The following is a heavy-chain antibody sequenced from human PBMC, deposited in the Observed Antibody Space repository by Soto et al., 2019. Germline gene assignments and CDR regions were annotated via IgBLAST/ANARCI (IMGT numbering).Heavy chain of an antibody. CDR1: GGSISSSSYY. J-gene: IGHJ5*02. CDR2: IYYSGST. CDR3: ARHSYYYGSTYGCCLDP. V-gene: IGHV4-39*01. Sequence: SETLSLTCTVSGGSISSSSYYWGWIRQPPGKGLGWIGSIYYSGSTYYNPSLKSRVTISVDTSKNQFSLKLSSVTAADTAVYYCARHSYYYGSTYGCCLDPWGQGTLVTVSS. D-gene: IGHD3-10*01.